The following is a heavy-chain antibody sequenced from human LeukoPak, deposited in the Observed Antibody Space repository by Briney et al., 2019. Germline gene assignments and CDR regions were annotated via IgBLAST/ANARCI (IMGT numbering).Heavy chain of an antibody. CDR1: GYSFSSYW. V-gene: IGHV5-51*01. D-gene: IGHD6-19*01. CDR3: AGMYSSGWLPYNAFDI. J-gene: IGHJ3*02. Sequence: GASLKISCKGSGYSFSSYWIGWVRQMPGKGLEWMGNIYPGDSDTRYSPSFQGQVTISADKSISTAYLQWNSLKASDTAMYYCAGMYSSGWLPYNAFDIWGQGTMVTVSS. CDR2: IYPGDSDT.